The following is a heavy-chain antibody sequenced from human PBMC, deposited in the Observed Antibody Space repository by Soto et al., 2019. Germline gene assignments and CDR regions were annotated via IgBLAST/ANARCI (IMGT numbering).Heavy chain of an antibody. CDR1: GFTFRSYV. CDR2: TSYDGSDK. D-gene: IGHD3-16*01. J-gene: IGHJ1*01. CDR3: ARWGTTGGLDV. V-gene: IGHV3-30*19. Sequence: QVQLVESGGGVVQPGTSLRVSCVGSGFTFRSYVIHWVRQAPGKGLEWVALTSYDGSDKYYDDSVRGRFTISIDNSSNTVDLQMDSLRLEDTALYYCARWGTTGGLDVWGQGTLVSVSS.